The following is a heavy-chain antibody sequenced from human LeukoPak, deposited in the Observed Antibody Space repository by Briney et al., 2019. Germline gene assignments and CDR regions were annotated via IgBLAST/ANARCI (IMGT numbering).Heavy chain of an antibody. CDR2: IGCSGRSGDT. J-gene: IGHJ4*02. CDR3: AKDKAGSTAYYFDY. CDR1: GFTFSSYA. V-gene: IGHV3-23*01. D-gene: IGHD6-13*01. Sequence: GGSLRLSCEASGFTFSSYAMTWVRQAPGKGLEWVSAIGCSGRSGDTYYADSVKGRFTISRDNSRNTLYLQMSSLRAEDTAVYYCAKDKAGSTAYYFDYWGQGTLVTVSS.